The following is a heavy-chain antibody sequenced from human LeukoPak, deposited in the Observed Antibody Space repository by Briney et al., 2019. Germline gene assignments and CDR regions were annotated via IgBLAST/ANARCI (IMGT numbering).Heavy chain of an antibody. CDR3: ARGYYDSSDFEYLQH. CDR1: GYTFTDHF. CDR2: INPNSGAK. D-gene: IGHD3-22*01. V-gene: IGHV1-2*02. Sequence: ASVKVSCKASGYTFTDHFMHWVRQAPGQGLEWMGWINPNSGAKKNAQRFQGRVTMTRDTSITTAYMELSRLRSDDTAAFYCARGYYDSSDFEYLQHWGQGTLVTVSS. J-gene: IGHJ1*01.